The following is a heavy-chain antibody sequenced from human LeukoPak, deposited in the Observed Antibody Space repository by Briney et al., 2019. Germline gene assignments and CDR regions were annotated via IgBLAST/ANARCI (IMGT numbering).Heavy chain of an antibody. J-gene: IGHJ4*02. CDR1: GGSISSYY. D-gene: IGHD1-26*01. V-gene: IGHV4-59*08. CDR3: ARQKGRVGATDLDY. Sequence: PSETLSLTCTVSGGSISSYYWSWIRQPPGKGLEWIGYIYYSGSTNYNPSLKSRVTISVDTSKNQFSLKLSSLTAADTAVYYCARQKGRVGATDLDYWGQGILVTVSS. CDR2: IYYSGST.